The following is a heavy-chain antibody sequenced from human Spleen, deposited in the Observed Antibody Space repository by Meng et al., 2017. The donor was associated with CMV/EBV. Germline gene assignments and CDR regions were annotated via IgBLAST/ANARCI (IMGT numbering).Heavy chain of an antibody. Sequence: ASVKVSCKASGYTFIDYYIHWVRQAPGQGLQWMGWMRPRTGGTLYAQRFQGRVTMTSDTSISTAFMELNRLRSDDTAVYYCARELYEIQNFDYWGQGALVTVSS. CDR2: MRPRTGGT. CDR3: ARELYEIQNFDY. CDR1: GYTFIDYY. D-gene: IGHD3-9*01. V-gene: IGHV1-2*02. J-gene: IGHJ4*02.